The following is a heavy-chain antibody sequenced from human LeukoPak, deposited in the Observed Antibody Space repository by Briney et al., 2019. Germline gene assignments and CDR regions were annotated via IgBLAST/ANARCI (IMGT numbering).Heavy chain of an antibody. CDR1: GFTFSSYA. CDR3: AKDTYYDSSGYYYI. J-gene: IGHJ4*02. D-gene: IGHD3-22*01. Sequence: GGSLRLACAASGFTFSSYAMSWVRQAPGKGLEWVSAISGSGGSTYYADSVKGRFTISRDNSKNTLYLQMNSLRAEDTAVYYCAKDTYYDSSGYYYIWGQGTLVTVSS. CDR2: ISGSGGST. V-gene: IGHV3-23*01.